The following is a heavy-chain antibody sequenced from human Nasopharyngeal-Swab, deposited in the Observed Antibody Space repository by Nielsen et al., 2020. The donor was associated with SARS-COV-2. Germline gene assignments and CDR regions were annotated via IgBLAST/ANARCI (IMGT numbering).Heavy chain of an antibody. CDR2: ISYDGSNK. V-gene: IGHV3-30-3*01. D-gene: IGHD1-26*01. J-gene: IGHJ4*02. CDR3: ARDRVSGSYVDY. Sequence: RQRPGKGLEWVAVISYDGSNKYYADSVKGRFTISRDNSKNTLYLQMNSLRAEDTAVYYCARDRVSGSYVDYWGQGTLVTVSS.